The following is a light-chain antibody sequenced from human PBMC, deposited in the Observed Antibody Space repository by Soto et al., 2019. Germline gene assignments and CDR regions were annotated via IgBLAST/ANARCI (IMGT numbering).Light chain of an antibody. CDR3: NSYTNSIPLGVI. V-gene: IGLV2-14*03. J-gene: IGLJ2*01. CDR2: DVT. Sequence: QSALTQPASVAGSPGQSITISCTGTSSDVGGHNYVSWYQHHPGKAPKLMIYDVTNRPSGVSNRFSGSKSGNTASLTISGLQAEDEADDYCNSYTNSIPLGVIFGGGTKLTVL. CDR1: SSDVGGHNY.